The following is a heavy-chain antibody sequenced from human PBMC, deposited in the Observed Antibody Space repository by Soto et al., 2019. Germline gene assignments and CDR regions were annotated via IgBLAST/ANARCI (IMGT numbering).Heavy chain of an antibody. CDR1: GFTFSSYG. CDR2: ISYDGSNK. D-gene: IGHD3-22*01. J-gene: IGHJ4*02. Sequence: PCGSLRLSCAASGFTFSSYGMHWVRQAPGKGLEWVAVISYDGSNKYYADSVKGRFTISRDNSKNTLYLQMNSLRAEDTAVYYCEKDIEYDSSGYYLNSYPYYWVQGT. CDR3: EKDIEYDSSGYYLNSYPYY. V-gene: IGHV3-30*18.